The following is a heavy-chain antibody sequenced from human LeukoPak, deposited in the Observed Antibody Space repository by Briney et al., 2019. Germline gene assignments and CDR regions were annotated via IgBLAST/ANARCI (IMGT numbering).Heavy chain of an antibody. D-gene: IGHD3-10*01. J-gene: IGHJ4*02. CDR2: ISYDGSNK. CDR1: GFTFSSYG. Sequence: TGGSLRLSCAASGFTFSSYGMHWVRQAPGKGLEWVAVISYDGSNKYYADSVKGRFTISRDNSKNALYLQMNSLRAEDTAVYYCAKSDIGAMVRGVIIPSFDYWGQGTLVTVSS. CDR3: AKSDIGAMVRGVIIPSFDY. V-gene: IGHV3-30*18.